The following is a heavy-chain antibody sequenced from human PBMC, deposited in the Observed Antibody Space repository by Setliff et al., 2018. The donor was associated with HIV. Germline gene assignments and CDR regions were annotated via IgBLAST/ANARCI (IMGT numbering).Heavy chain of an antibody. CDR1: GGSISSGSYY. CDR3: ARAPGAYYYDSSGYPIGIRFDY. J-gene: IGHJ4*02. CDR2: IYTSGST. V-gene: IGHV4-61*09. D-gene: IGHD3-22*01. Sequence: PSETLSLTCTVSGGSISSGSYYWSWMRQPAGKGLEWIGHIYTSGSTNYNPSLKSRVTISVDTSKNQFSLKLSPVTAADTAVYYCARAPGAYYYDSSGYPIGIRFDYWGQGTLVTVSS.